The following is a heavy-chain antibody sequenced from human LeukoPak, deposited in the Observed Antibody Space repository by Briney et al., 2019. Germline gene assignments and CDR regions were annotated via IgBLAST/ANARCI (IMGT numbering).Heavy chain of an antibody. CDR2: IYSGGST. D-gene: IGHD3-22*01. V-gene: IGHV3-66*01. CDR3: ARGMIVGYYYFDY. J-gene: IGHJ4*02. CDR1: EFTVVTTY. Sequence: GGSLGPPCQPLEFTVVTTYLGGSRRVQGKGLDGVSVIYSGGSTYYADSVKGRFTISRDNSKNTLYLQMNSLRAEDTAVYYCARGMIVGYYYFDYWGQGTLVTVSS.